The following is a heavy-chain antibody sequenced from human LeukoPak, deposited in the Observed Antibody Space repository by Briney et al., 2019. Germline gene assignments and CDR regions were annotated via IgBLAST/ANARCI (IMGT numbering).Heavy chain of an antibody. CDR1: GYTFTGYY. J-gene: IGHJ3*02. Sequence: ASVKVSCKASGYTFTGYYMHWVRQAPGQGLEWMGWINPNSGGTNYAQKFQGRVTMTRDTSISTAYIELSRLRSDDTAVYYCARTTHPYYYDSSGSQGAFDIWGQGTMVTVSS. CDR3: ARTTHPYYYDSSGSQGAFDI. V-gene: IGHV1-2*02. CDR2: INPNSGGT. D-gene: IGHD3-22*01.